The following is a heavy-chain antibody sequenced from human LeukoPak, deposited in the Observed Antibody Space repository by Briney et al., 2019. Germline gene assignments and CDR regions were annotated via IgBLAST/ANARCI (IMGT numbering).Heavy chain of an antibody. CDR2: IYTSGST. V-gene: IGHV4-61*02. CDR1: GGSISSGSYY. J-gene: IGHJ4*02. Sequence: PSETLSLTCTVSGGSISSGSYYWSWIRQPAGKGLEWIGRIYTSGSTNYNPSLKSRVTISVDTSKNQFSLKLSSVTAADTAVYYCARGYSGYEGLFDYWGQGTLVTVSS. CDR3: ARGYSGYEGLFDY. D-gene: IGHD5-12*01.